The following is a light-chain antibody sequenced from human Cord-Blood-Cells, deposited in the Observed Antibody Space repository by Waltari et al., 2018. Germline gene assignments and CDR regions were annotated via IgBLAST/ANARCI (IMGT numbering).Light chain of an antibody. Sequence: DIQMTHSPSPLSASVGDRVTITGRASQSIRSYLTWYQQKPGKAPKLLIYASSSLQSGVPSRFSGSGSGTDFTLNISSLQPEDFATYYCQQSYSTPWTFGQGTKVEIK. J-gene: IGKJ1*01. CDR1: QSIRSY. V-gene: IGKV1-39*01. CDR2: ASS. CDR3: QQSYSTPWT.